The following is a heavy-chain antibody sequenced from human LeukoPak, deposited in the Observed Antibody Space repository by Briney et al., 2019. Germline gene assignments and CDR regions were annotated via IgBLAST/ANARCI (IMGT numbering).Heavy chain of an antibody. D-gene: IGHD1-1*01. Sequence: GGSLRLSCGASGFRLGSYSMDWVRQAPGKGLEWVSHNNSGSYTIYYADSVKGRFTISRDNAGNSLYLQMNSLRDEDTAVYYCARVLLERPGIDSFDMWGQGTMVTVSS. CDR3: ARVLLERPGIDSFDM. CDR1: GFRLGSYS. V-gene: IGHV3-48*02. CDR2: NNSGSYTI. J-gene: IGHJ3*02.